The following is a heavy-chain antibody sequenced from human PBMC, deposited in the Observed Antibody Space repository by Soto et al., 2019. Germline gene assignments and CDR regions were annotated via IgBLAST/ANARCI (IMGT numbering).Heavy chain of an antibody. Sequence: EVQLVESGGGLVQPGRSLRLACAASGFSFEYYAMHWVRQAPAKGLEWVSGIAWNSDIIGYADSVKGRFTISRDNGKNSLYLQMNSLRPEDTALYYCARDHYGSAISGMAVWGPGTTVTFSS. CDR2: IAWNSDII. CDR3: ARDHYGSAISGMAV. J-gene: IGHJ6*02. CDR1: GFSFEYYA. D-gene: IGHD3-10*01. V-gene: IGHV3-9*01.